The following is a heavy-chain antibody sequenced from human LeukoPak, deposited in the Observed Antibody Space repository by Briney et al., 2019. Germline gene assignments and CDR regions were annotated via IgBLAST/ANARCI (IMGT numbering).Heavy chain of an antibody. CDR1: GFTFSSYS. J-gene: IGHJ4*02. CDR2: INHSGST. D-gene: IGHD2-8*01. CDR3: ARGGYCTNGVCYTGFLLSRKYYFDY. V-gene: IGHV4-34*01. Sequence: GSLRLSCAASGFTFSSYSMNWIRQPPGKGLEWIGEINHSGSTNYNPSLKSRVTLSVDTSKNQFSLKLSSVTAADTAVYYCARGGYCTNGVCYTGFLLSRKYYFDYWGQGTLVTASS.